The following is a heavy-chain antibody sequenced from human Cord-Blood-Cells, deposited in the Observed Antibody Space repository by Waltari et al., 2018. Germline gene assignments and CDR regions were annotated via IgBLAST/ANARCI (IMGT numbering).Heavy chain of an antibody. CDR1: GFTFSSSA. V-gene: IGHV3-30-3*01. D-gene: IGHD6-13*01. CDR2: ISYDGSNK. Sequence: QVQLVESGGGVVQPGRSLRLSCAASGFTFSSSAIPWVRQAPGKGLEWVAVISYDGSNKYYADSVKGRFTISRDNSKNTLYLQMNSLRAEDTAVYYCAAAAGTNPFDYWGQGTLVTVSS. CDR3: AAAAGTNPFDY. J-gene: IGHJ4*02.